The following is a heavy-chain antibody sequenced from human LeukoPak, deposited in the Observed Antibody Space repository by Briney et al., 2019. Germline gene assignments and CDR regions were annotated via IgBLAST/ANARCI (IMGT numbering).Heavy chain of an antibody. Sequence: SETLSLTCTVSGGSISSYYWNWIRQPPGKGLEWIGYIYYSGTTNYNPSLKSRVSMSVDTSKNQFSLKLSSVTAADTAVYYCARGSGSYYRYYYYYMDVWGKGTTVTVSS. D-gene: IGHD1-26*01. CDR1: GGSISSYY. CDR2: IYYSGTT. J-gene: IGHJ6*03. V-gene: IGHV4-59*12. CDR3: ARGSGSYYRYYYYYMDV.